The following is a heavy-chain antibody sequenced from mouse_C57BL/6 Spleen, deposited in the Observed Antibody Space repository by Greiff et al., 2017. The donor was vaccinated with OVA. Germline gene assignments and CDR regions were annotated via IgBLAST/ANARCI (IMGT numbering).Heavy chain of an antibody. CDR3: ARGGFDY. J-gene: IGHJ2*01. Sequence: VKLQESGPGLVAPSQSLSITCTVSGFSFTSYGVHWVRQPPGKGLEWLVVIWSDGSTTYNPAHKSRLSISKDNPKSQIFLKMNSLQTDDTAMYYCARGGFDYWGQGTTLTVSS. CDR2: IWSDGST. V-gene: IGHV2-6*03. CDR1: GFSFTSYG.